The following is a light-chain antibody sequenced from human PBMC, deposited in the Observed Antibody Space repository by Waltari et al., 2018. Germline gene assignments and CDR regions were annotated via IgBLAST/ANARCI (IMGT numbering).Light chain of an antibody. Sequence: EIVLTQSPGTLSLSPGERATLSCRANQSVSRTLAWYQQKPGQAPRLLIYDASNRATGIPDRFSGSGSETDFSLTISRLEPEDFAVYYCQKYGTLPATFGQGTKVEVK. V-gene: IGKV3-20*01. CDR3: QKYGTLPAT. J-gene: IGKJ1*01. CDR1: QSVSRT. CDR2: DAS.